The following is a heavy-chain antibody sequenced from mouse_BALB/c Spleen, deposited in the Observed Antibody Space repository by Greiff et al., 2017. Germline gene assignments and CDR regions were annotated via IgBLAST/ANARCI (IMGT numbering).Heavy chain of an antibody. V-gene: IGHV14-3*02. CDR1: GFNIKDTY. Sequence: EVQLQQSGAELVKPGASVKLSCTASGFNIKDTYMHWVKQRPEQGLEWIGRIDPANGNTKYDPKFQGKATITADTSSNTAYLQLSSLTSEDTAVYYCARVDSSGSFAYWGQGTLVTVSA. CDR3: ARVDSSGSFAY. CDR2: IDPANGNT. D-gene: IGHD3-2*01. J-gene: IGHJ3*01.